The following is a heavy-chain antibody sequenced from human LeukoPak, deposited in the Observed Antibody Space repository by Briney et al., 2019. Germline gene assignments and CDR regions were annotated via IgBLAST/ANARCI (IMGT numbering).Heavy chain of an antibody. CDR3: ARDPSRIGVVTAWFDP. Sequence: ASVKVSCKASGYTFTSYAMHWVRQAPGQRLEWMGWINAGNGNTKYSQKFQGRVTITRDTSASTAYMELSSLRSEDTAVYYCARDPSRIGVVTAWFDPWGQGTLVTVSS. J-gene: IGHJ5*02. D-gene: IGHD2-21*02. CDR1: GYTFTSYA. CDR2: INAGNGNT. V-gene: IGHV1-3*01.